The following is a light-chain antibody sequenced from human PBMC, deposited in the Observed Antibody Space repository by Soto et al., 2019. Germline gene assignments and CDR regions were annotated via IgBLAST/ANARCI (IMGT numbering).Light chain of an antibody. CDR2: EVS. CDR3: SSYISNSIVV. Sequence: QSALTQPASVSGSPGQSITISCTGTSSDVGDYNYVSWYQQHPGKASKLMICEVSHRLSGVSNRFSGSKSGYTASLTISGLQDEDEADYYCSSYISNSIVVFGGGTKLTVL. V-gene: IGLV2-14*01. CDR1: SSDVGDYNY. J-gene: IGLJ2*01.